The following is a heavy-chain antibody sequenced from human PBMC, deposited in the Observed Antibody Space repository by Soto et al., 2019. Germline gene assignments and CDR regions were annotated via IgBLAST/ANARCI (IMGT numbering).Heavy chain of an antibody. CDR3: ARGSRRGVGLGAFDI. J-gene: IGHJ3*02. D-gene: IGHD2-15*01. Sequence: LSLTCTVSGGSISSYYWSWIRQPPGKGLEWIGYIYYSGSTNYSPSLKSRVTISVDTSKNQFSLKLSSVTAADTAVYYCARGSRRGVGLGAFDIWGQGTMVTVSS. CDR2: IYYSGST. V-gene: IGHV4-59*01. CDR1: GGSISSYY.